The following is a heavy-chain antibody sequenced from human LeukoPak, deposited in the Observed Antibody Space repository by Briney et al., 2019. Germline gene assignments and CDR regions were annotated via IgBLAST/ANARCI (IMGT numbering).Heavy chain of an antibody. V-gene: IGHV1-69*04. CDR1: GGTFSSYA. CDR3: ARGRGYYDSSGYFDY. J-gene: IGHJ4*02. Sequence: SVKVSCKASGGTFSSYAISWVRQAPGRGLEWMGRIIPIFGIANYAQKFQGRVTITADKSTSTAYMELSSLRSEDTAVYYCARGRGYYDSSGYFDYWGQGTLVTVSS. CDR2: IIPIFGIA. D-gene: IGHD3-22*01.